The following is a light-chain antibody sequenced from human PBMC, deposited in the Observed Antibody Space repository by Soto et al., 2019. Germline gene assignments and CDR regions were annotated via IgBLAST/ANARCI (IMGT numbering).Light chain of an antibody. Sequence: EIVLTQSPATLSLSPGERATLSCRASESVNDYLAWYQQKPGQAPRLLIYGASNRATGIPVRFSGSGSGTDFTLTMSSLEAEDFADYYCQHRGRWPRTFGQGTKLEI. J-gene: IGKJ2*01. V-gene: IGKV3-11*01. CDR1: ESVNDY. CDR2: GAS. CDR3: QHRGRWPRT.